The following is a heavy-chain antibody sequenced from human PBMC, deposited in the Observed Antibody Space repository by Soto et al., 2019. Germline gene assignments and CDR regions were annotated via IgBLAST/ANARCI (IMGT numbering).Heavy chain of an antibody. CDR3: VREPRYCSGGSCSIMGDAFDI. Sequence: EVQLVESGGGLVQPGGSLRLSCVASGFTVTEIYMNWVRQAQGKGLEWVSVIYNEFTDYADSVRGRFSISTDNSKNALYLQMNSLRAEDSAVYYCVREPRYCSGGSCSIMGDAFDIWGQGTMVTVSS. D-gene: IGHD2-15*01. J-gene: IGHJ3*02. CDR2: IYNEFT. CDR1: GFTVTEIY. V-gene: IGHV3-66*01.